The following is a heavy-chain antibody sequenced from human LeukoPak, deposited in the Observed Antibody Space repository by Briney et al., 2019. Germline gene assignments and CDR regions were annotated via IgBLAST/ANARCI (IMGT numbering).Heavy chain of an antibody. V-gene: IGHV4-39*07. CDR3: LYGGNSGDWVY. CDR2: ILQSGST. Sequence: SETLSLTCTVSGGSISSSSYYWGWIRQPPGKGLEWIGEILQSGSTNYNPSLKSRVIMSVDNSDNQFSLNLKSVTAADTAVYYCLYGGNSGDWVYWGQGTLVTVSS. CDR1: GGSISSSSYY. J-gene: IGHJ4*02. D-gene: IGHD4-23*01.